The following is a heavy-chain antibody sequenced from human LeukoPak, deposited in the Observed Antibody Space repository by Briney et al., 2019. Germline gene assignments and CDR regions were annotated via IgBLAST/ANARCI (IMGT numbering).Heavy chain of an antibody. CDR2: IRSKANSYAT. Sequence: GGSLRLSCAASGFTFSGSAMHWVRQASGKGLEWVGRIRSKANSYATAYAASVKGRFTISRDDSKNTAYLQMNSLKTEDTAVYCCSWHSYDSSGCYYFDYWGQGTLVTVSS. CDR3: SWHSYDSSGCYYFDY. V-gene: IGHV3-73*01. D-gene: IGHD3-22*01. J-gene: IGHJ4*02. CDR1: GFTFSGSA.